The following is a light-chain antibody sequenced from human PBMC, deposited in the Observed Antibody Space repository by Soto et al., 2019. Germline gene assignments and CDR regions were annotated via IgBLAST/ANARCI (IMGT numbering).Light chain of an antibody. J-gene: IGLJ1*01. V-gene: IGLV1-40*01. Sequence: QSVLTQPPSVSGAPGQRVTISCTGSSSNIGAGYDVHWYQQLPGTAPKLLIYGNSNRPSGVPDRFSGSKSGTSASLAITGRQAEDEADYYCQSYDSSLGGPEVFGTGTKLTVL. CDR2: GNS. CDR3: QSYDSSLGGPEV. CDR1: SSNIGAGYD.